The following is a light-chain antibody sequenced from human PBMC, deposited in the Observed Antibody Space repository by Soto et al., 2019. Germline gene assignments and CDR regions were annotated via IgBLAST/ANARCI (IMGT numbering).Light chain of an antibody. CDR1: SNDVGIYNY. Sequence: QSALTQPASVSGSPGQSITISCTGTSNDVGIYNYVSWYQQHPGKAPKLIIYEVTNRPSGVSDRFSGSKSDNTASLTISGLQAEDEADYYCNSYTISSTWVFGGGTKLTVL. J-gene: IGLJ3*02. V-gene: IGLV2-14*01. CDR3: NSYTISSTWV. CDR2: EVT.